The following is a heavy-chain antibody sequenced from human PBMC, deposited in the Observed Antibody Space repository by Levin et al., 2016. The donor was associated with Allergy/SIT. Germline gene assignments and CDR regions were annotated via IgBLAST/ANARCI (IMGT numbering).Heavy chain of an antibody. Sequence: ASVKVSCKASGYTFTSYDINWVRQATGQGLEWMGWMNPNSGNTGYAQKFQGRVTMTRNTSISTAYMELSSLRSEDTAVYYCAGVRWLPTGYYYYGMDVWGQGTTVTVSS. V-gene: IGHV1-8*01. CDR1: GYTFTSYD. CDR2: MNPNSGNT. CDR3: AGVRWLPTGYYYYGMDV. J-gene: IGHJ6*02. D-gene: IGHD5-18*01.